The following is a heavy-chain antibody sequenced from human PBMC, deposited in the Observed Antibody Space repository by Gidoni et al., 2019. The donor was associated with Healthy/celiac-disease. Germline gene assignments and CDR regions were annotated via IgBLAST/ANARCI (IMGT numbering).Heavy chain of an antibody. CDR2: INAGNGNT. J-gene: IGHJ6*03. Sequence: QVQLVQSGAEVKKPGASVKVSCKASGYTFTRYAMHWVRQAPGQRLEWMGWINAGNGNTKYSQKFQGRVTITRDTSASTAYMELSSLRSEDTAVYYCARGRREGRAAGQVYYYYYMDVWGKGTTVTVSS. V-gene: IGHV1-3*01. D-gene: IGHD6-13*01. CDR3: ARGRREGRAAGQVYYYYYMDV. CDR1: GYTFTRYA.